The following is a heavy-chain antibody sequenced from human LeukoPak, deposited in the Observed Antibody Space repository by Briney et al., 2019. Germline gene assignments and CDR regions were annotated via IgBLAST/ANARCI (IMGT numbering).Heavy chain of an antibody. V-gene: IGHV1-69*04. J-gene: IGHJ4*02. CDR2: VIPILGIA. CDR3: VRPDYYYYDSSGYYYY. CDR1: GYTFTSYG. Sequence: SVRVSCKASGYTFTSYGISWVRQAPGQGLEWMGRVIPILGIANYAQKFQGRVTITADKSTSTAYMELSSLRSEDTAVYCCVRPDYYYYDSSGYYYYWGQGTLVTVSS. D-gene: IGHD3-22*01.